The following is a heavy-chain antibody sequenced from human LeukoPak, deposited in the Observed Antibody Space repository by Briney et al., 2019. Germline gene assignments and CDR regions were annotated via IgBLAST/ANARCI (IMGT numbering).Heavy chain of an antibody. CDR2: ISWNSGSI. CDR1: GFTFDDYA. Sequence: PGGSLRLSCAASGFTFDDYAMHWVRQAPGKGLEWVSGISWNSGSIGYADSVKGRFTISRDNAKNSLYLQMNSLRVEDTALYYCATQPGYDILTGYYRDYWGQGTLVTVSS. J-gene: IGHJ4*02. V-gene: IGHV3-9*01. CDR3: ATQPGYDILTGYYRDY. D-gene: IGHD3-9*01.